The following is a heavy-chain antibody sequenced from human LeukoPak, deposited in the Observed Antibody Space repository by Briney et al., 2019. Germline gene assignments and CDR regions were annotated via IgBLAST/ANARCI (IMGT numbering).Heavy chain of an antibody. Sequence: SETLSLTCAVYGGSFSGYYWSWIRQPPGKGLEWIGEINHSGSTNYNPSLKSRVTISVDTSKNQFSLNLSSVTAADTAVYYCARALVGATWRSPGYYFDYWGQGTLVTVSS. D-gene: IGHD1-26*01. CDR2: INHSGST. CDR3: ARALVGATWRSPGYYFDY. CDR1: GGSFSGYY. J-gene: IGHJ4*02. V-gene: IGHV4-34*01.